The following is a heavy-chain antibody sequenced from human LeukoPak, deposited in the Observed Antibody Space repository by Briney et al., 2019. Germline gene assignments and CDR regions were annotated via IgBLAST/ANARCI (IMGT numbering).Heavy chain of an antibody. CDR1: GYTFTSYA. D-gene: IGHD6-25*01. CDR2: IIPIFGTA. J-gene: IGHJ6*02. Sequence: SVKVSCKASGYTFTSYAISWVRQAPGQGLEWMGGIIPIFGTANYAQKFQGRVTITADESTSTAYMELSSLRSEDTAVYYCAGYLMRHGMDVWGQGTTVTVSS. V-gene: IGHV1-69*13. CDR3: AGYLMRHGMDV.